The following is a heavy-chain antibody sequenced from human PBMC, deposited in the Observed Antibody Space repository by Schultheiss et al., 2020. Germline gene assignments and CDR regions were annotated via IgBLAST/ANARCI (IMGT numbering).Heavy chain of an antibody. V-gene: IGHV1-2*04. CDR1: GGTFSSYA. D-gene: IGHD1-26*01. CDR3: AREAQPRPREKWELQPLDY. Sequence: ASVKVSCKASGGTFSSYAISWVRQAPGQGLEWMGWINPNSGGTNYAQKFQGWVTMTRDTSISTAYMELSRLRSDDTAVYYCAREAQPRPREKWELQPLDYWGQGTLVTVSS. CDR2: INPNSGGT. J-gene: IGHJ4*02.